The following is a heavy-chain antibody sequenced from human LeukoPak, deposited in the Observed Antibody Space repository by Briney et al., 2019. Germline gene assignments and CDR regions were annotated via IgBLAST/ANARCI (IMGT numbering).Heavy chain of an antibody. Sequence: GRSLGLSCAASGFTFSSYVMHWVRQAPGKGLECVAVISSDGSDKYYADSVKGRFTISRDNSKNTLYLQMSSLRAEDTAVYYCARDGGYTSGWTYGAGDYWGQGTLVTVSS. D-gene: IGHD6-19*01. CDR2: ISSDGSDK. J-gene: IGHJ4*02. V-gene: IGHV3-30*04. CDR1: GFTFSSYV. CDR3: ARDGGYTSGWTYGAGDY.